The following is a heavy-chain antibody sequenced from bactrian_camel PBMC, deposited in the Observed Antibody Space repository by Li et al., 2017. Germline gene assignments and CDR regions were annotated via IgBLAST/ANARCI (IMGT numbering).Heavy chain of an antibody. J-gene: IGHJ4*01. D-gene: IGHD4*01. CDR3: AHDYRVCEDEYEGPFNY. CDR2: LYISTVTT. CDR1: GYTSSDNC. Sequence: HVQLVESGGGSVQVGGSLRLSCRVSGYTSSDNCMGWFRQLPGKEREGVAALYISTVTTYYADSVKGRFTISQDNAKNTLYLELNSLKTEDTAMYYCAHDYRVCEDEYEGPFNYWGQGTQVTVS. V-gene: IGHV3S1*01.